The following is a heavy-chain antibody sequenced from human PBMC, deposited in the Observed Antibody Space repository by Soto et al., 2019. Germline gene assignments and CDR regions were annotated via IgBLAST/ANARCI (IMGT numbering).Heavy chain of an antibody. V-gene: IGHV4-34*01. CDR1: GGSFSGYY. Sequence: PSETLSLTCAVYGGSFSGYYWSWIRQPPGKGLEWIGEINHSGSTNYNPSLKSRVTISVDTSKNQFSLKLSSVTAADTAVYYCARGRVYYYGSGSYSHYYYYGMDVWGQGTTVTVSS. CDR3: ARGRVYYYGSGSYSHYYYYGMDV. CDR2: INHSGST. J-gene: IGHJ6*02. D-gene: IGHD3-10*01.